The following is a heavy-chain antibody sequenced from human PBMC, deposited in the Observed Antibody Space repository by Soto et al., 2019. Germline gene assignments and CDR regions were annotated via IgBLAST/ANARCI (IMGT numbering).Heavy chain of an antibody. CDR3: ASRDPGTSVDY. V-gene: IGHV4-4*02. J-gene: IGHJ4*02. Sequence: AETLSLTCAVSGVSFTSNNWWTGVREPPGQGLEWIGEINRTGSTNYNPSLKSRLTISLDKSENQFSLQLTSLTAADTAVYYCASRDPGTSVDYWGQGTLVTVSS. CDR1: GVSFTSNNW. D-gene: IGHD1-26*01. CDR2: INRTGST.